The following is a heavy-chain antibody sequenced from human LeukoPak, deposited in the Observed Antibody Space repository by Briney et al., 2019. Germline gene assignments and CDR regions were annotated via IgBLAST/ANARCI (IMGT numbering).Heavy chain of an antibody. Sequence: SETLSLTCTVSGGSISSGGYYWSWIRQHPGKGLEWLGYIYYSGSTYYNPSLKSRVTISVGTSKNQFSLKLSSVTAADTAVYYCARVRRRSSSHYYYGMDVWGQGTTVTVSS. J-gene: IGHJ6*02. CDR2: IYYSGST. CDR1: GGSISSGGYY. CDR3: ARVRRRSSSHYYYGMDV. V-gene: IGHV4-31*03. D-gene: IGHD6-6*01.